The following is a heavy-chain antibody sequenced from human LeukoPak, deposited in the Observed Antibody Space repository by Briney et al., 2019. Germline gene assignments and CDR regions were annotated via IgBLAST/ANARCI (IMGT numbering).Heavy chain of an antibody. CDR3: ARAQRVAVAGTADWFDP. CDR2: IYTSGRT. D-gene: IGHD6-19*01. V-gene: IGHV4-4*07. J-gene: IGHJ5*02. CDR1: GGSISSYY. Sequence: SETLSLTCTVSGGSISSYYWSWIRQPAGKGLEWIGRIYTSGRTNYNPSLKSRVTMSVDTSKNQFSLKLSSVTAADTAVYYCARAQRVAVAGTADWFDPWGQGTLVTVSS.